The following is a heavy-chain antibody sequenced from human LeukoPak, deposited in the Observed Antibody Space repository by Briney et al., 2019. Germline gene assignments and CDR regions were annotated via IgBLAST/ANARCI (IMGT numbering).Heavy chain of an antibody. CDR2: ISAYNGNT. V-gene: IGHV1-18*01. D-gene: IGHD2-2*02. CDR3: ARNTPFDI. Sequence: ASVKVSCKASGGIFSSYAISWVRQAPGQGLEWMGWISAYNGNTNYAQKLQGRVTMTTDTSTSTAYMELRSLRSDDTAVYYCARNTPFDIWGQGTMVTVSS. CDR1: GGIFSSYA. J-gene: IGHJ3*02.